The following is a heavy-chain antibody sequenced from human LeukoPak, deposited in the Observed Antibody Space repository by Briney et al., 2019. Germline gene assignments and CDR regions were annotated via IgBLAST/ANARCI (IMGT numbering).Heavy chain of an antibody. CDR3: ARGRVSSSTWYSTYYYYFYMDV. Sequence: PSKTLSLTCAVYGGSFSGYYWSWIRQPPGKGLEWIGEINHSGSTNYNPSLKSRVTISVDTSKNQFSLKLRSVTAADTAVYFCARGRVSSSTWYSTYYYYFYMDVWGKGTTVTVSS. D-gene: IGHD1-1*01. CDR2: INHSGST. V-gene: IGHV4-34*01. CDR1: GGSFSGYY. J-gene: IGHJ6*03.